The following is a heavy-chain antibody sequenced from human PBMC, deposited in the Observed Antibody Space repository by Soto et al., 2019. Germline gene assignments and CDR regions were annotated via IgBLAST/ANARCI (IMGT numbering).Heavy chain of an antibody. V-gene: IGHV3-74*01. CDR2: INDDGIST. J-gene: IGHJ4*02. CDR1: GFTFSMYW. Sequence: PGGSVRLSCAASGFTFSMYWMHWVRQVPGKGPEWVSRINDDGISTNYADSVKGRFAISRDNAKNTLYLQMNALRVEDTAVYYCTRGPRSTSTGTGAFWGQGTLVTVSS. CDR3: TRGPRSTSTGTGAF. D-gene: IGHD1-1*01.